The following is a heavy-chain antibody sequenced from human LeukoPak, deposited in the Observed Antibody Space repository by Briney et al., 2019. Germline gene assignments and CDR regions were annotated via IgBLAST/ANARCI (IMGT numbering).Heavy chain of an antibody. CDR2: ISGSGGST. Sequence: PGGSLRLSCAASGFTFSSYAMSWVRQAPGKGLEWVSAISGSGGSTYYADSVKGRFTISRDNSKNTLYLQMNSLRAEDTAVYYCAKDTAPPLRLGELLQRLRGSFGGDYFDYWGQGTLVTVSP. CDR3: AKDTAPPLRLGELLQRLRGSFGGDYFDY. V-gene: IGHV3-23*01. CDR1: GFTFSSYA. J-gene: IGHJ4*02. D-gene: IGHD3-16*01.